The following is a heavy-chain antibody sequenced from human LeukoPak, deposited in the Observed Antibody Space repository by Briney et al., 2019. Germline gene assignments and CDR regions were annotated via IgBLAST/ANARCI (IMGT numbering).Heavy chain of an antibody. D-gene: IGHD2-2*01. CDR1: GFTFGDYA. J-gene: IGHJ4*02. CDR3: IRGSSTSPASY. V-gene: IGHV3-49*04. Sequence: GGSLRLSCTASGFTFGDYAMSWVRQAPGKGLEWVGFIRSKAYGGTTEYAASAKGRFTILRDDSKSIAYLQMNSLKTEDTAVYYCIRGSSTSPASYWGQGTLVTVSS. CDR2: IRSKAYGGTT.